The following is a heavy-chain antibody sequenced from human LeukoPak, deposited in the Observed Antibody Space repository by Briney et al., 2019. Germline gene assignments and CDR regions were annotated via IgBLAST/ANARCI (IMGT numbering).Heavy chain of an antibody. CDR1: GGSLSNYY. V-gene: IGHV4-59*01. CDR3: ARDPEFDGGHGFDH. Sequence: SETLSLTCSVSGGSLSNYYWNWLRQPPGKGLEWIGQIYYSGGTKYNPSLQSRVTISVDTSKTQFSLKLSSVTAADTAVYYCARDPEFDGGHGFDHWGQGTLVTVSS. CDR2: IYYSGGT. J-gene: IGHJ4*02. D-gene: IGHD4-23*01.